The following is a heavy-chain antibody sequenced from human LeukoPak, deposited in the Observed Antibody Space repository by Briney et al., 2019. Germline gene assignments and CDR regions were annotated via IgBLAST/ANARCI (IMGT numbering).Heavy chain of an antibody. CDR1: GFTFSSYS. J-gene: IGHJ4*02. CDR2: FTGGDGST. CDR3: ARERGAY. Sequence: GGSLRLSCAASGFTFSSYSMSWVRQAPGKGLEWVSTFTGGDGSTYYADSVRGRFTISRDNSKNTLYLQMNSLRAEDTAVYYCARERGAYWGQGTLVTVSS. D-gene: IGHD1-26*01. V-gene: IGHV3-23*01.